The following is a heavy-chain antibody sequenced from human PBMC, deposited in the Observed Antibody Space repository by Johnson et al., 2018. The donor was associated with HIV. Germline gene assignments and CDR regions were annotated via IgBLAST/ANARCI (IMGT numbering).Heavy chain of an antibody. CDR3: ARESTRITMILVARAYAFDM. CDR1: GFTFSSYA. V-gene: IGHV3-30-3*01. CDR2: ISYDGSNK. J-gene: IGHJ3*02. D-gene: IGHD3-22*01. Sequence: VQVLESGGGVVQPGRSLRLSCAASGFTFSSYAMHWVRQAPVKGLEWVAVISYDGSNKHYADSVKGRFTISRDNSKNTLYLQMNSLRGDYTAVYYCARESTRITMILVARAYAFDMWGQGTMVTVSS.